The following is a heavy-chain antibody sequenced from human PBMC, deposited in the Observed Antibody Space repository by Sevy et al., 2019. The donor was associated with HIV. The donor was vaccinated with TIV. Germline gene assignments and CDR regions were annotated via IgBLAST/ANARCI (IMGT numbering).Heavy chain of an antibody. CDR3: TREATKKLSQYFFDF. CDR2: INVGNGNT. D-gene: IGHD1-1*01. Sequence: ASVKGSCKASGYLFISFVMHWVRQAPGQGLEWVGWINVGNGNTKYSQKFQDRVTITRDASTSTTYMELTSLTSEDTAIYYCTREATKKLSQYFFDFWGQGTLVTVSS. V-gene: IGHV1-3*01. CDR1: GYLFISFV. J-gene: IGHJ4*02.